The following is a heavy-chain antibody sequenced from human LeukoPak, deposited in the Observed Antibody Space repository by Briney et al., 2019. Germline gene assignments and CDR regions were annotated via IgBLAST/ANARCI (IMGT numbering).Heavy chain of an antibody. CDR3: ARGPGGCSGGSCYHDY. CDR2: TNTHTGNT. CDR1: GYTFTTYD. J-gene: IGHJ4*02. Sequence: GASVTVSCKTSGYTFTTYDISWVRQAPGQGLEWMGWTNTHTGNTNSAQKLQDRVTMTTDTSTSTAYMELGSLTSDDTAMYYCARGPGGCSGGSCYHDYWGQGTLVTVSS. D-gene: IGHD2-15*01. V-gene: IGHV1-18*01.